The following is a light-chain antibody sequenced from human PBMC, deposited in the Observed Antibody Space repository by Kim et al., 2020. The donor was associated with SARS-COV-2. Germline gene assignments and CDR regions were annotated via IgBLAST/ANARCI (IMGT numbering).Light chain of an antibody. CDR2: EVN. CDR3: SSYAGSNNLL. V-gene: IGLV2-8*01. CDR1: SSDVGGYNY. Sequence: QSVTISCTGTSSDVGGYNYVSWYQQQPGKAPKLIIYEVNKRPSGVPDRFSGSKSGNTASLTVSGLQAEDEAYYYCSSYAGSNNLLFGGGTKVTVL. J-gene: IGLJ3*02.